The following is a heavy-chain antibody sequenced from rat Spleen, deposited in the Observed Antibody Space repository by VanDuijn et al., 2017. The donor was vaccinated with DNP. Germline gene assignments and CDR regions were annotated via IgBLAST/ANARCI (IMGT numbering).Heavy chain of an antibody. Sequence: EVQLQESGPGLVKPSQSLSLTCSVTGYSITSNYWGWIRKFPGREMEWIGHISYGGSTRYNTSLKSRISITRDTSKNQFFLQLNSLTTEDTATYYCARLRLEWEVRAMDAWGQGTSVTVSS. D-gene: IGHD1-1*01. CDR1: GYSITSNY. CDR3: ARLRLEWEVRAMDA. V-gene: IGHV3-1*01. CDR2: ISYGGST. J-gene: IGHJ4*01.